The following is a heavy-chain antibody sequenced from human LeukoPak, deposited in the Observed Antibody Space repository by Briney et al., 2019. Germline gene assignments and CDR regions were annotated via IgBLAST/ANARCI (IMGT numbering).Heavy chain of an antibody. V-gene: IGHV4-34*01. D-gene: IGHD6-19*01. J-gene: IGHJ6*02. Sequence: SETLSLTCAVSGGSFRGYYWSWIRQPPGKGMEWIGEINHSGSTNYSPSLESRVTISVDTSKNQFSLKLSSVTAADTAVYYCARGQPSHGQWLVPYYYYGMDVWGQGTTVTVSS. CDR1: GGSFRGYY. CDR2: INHSGST. CDR3: ARGQPSHGQWLVPYYYYGMDV.